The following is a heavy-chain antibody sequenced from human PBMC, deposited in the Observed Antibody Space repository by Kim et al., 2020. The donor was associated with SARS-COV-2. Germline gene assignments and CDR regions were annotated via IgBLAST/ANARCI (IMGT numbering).Heavy chain of an antibody. J-gene: IGHJ4*02. CDR3: AKKVVGMTPLDN. CDR1: GFTLRNYA. CDR2: IDGLGGRI. D-gene: IGHD1-26*01. V-gene: IGHV3-23*01. Sequence: GGSLRLSCATSGFTLRNYAMAWVRQAPGKGLEWVSSIDGLGGRISYSDSVTGRFTVSIDSSRNMLTLQMTSLRADDTATYYCAKKVVGMTPLDNWGRGTRVTVSS.